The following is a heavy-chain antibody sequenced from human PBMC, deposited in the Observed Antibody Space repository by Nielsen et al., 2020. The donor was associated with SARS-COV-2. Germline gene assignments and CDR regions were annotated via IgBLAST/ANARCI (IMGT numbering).Heavy chain of an antibody. D-gene: IGHD1-14*01. CDR2: INHRGRT. V-gene: IGHV4-39*07. CDR1: GASISSSSHY. Sequence: SETLSLTCIVSGASISSSSHYWGWIRQPPGKGLEWIGEINHRGRTNYNPSLKSRVTISVDTSKNQFSLRLTSVTAADTAVYYCARDHPSITNWGQGTLVTVSS. J-gene: IGHJ4*02. CDR3: ARDHPSITN.